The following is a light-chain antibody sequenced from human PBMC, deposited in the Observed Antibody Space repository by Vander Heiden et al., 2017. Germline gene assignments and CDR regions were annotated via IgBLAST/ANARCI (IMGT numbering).Light chain of an antibody. V-gene: IGKV1-33*01. CDR1: QDISNY. CDR2: DAT. J-gene: IGKJ2*01. Sequence: DIQITLSPSTLSATLGDGVTIPFQARQDISNYLNWSQQKPGKGRKRLSYDATNLETGVPSSLSGRGSGTDFNFTISIRQPEDIATEYCQQYDNLTPTYTFGQGTKLEIK. CDR3: QQYDNLTPTYT.